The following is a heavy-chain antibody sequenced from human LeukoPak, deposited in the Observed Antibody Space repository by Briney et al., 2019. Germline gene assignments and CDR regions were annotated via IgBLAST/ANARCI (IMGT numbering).Heavy chain of an antibody. CDR1: GGSISSYY. D-gene: IGHD3-3*01. V-gene: IGHV4-59*01. CDR3: ARDVFWRGSDY. J-gene: IGHJ4*02. CDR2: IYYSGTT. Sequence: SETPSLTCTVSGGSISSYYWSWIRQPPGKGLEWIGYIYYSGTTNYNPSLKSRVTISVDTSKNQFSLKLTPVTAADTAVYYCARDVFWRGSDYWGQGTLVTVSS.